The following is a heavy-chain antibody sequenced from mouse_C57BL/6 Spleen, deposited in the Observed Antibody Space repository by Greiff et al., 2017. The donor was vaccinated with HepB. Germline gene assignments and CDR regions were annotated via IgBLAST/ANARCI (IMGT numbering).Heavy chain of an antibody. Sequence: VQLQQSGAELVKPGASVKMSCKASGYTFTSYWITWVKQRPGQGLEWIGDIYPGSGSTNYNEKFKSKATLTVDTSSSTAYMQLSSLTSEDSAVYYCARHHYGSSMGYWGQGTTLTVAS. CDR2: IYPGSGST. CDR3: ARHHYGSSMGY. CDR1: GYTFTSYW. J-gene: IGHJ2*01. V-gene: IGHV1-55*01. D-gene: IGHD1-1*01.